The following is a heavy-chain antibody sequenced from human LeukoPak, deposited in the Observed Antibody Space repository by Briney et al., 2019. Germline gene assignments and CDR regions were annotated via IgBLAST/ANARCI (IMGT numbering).Heavy chain of an antibody. Sequence: KPGGSLRLSCAASGFTFSSYWMNWVRQAPGKGLEWVSSISSSSSYIYYADSVKGRFTISRDNAKNSLYLQMNSLRAEDTAVYYCARGGVVVVPAATIDYWGQGTLVTVSS. V-gene: IGHV3-21*01. CDR2: ISSSSSYI. D-gene: IGHD2-2*01. CDR3: ARGGVVVVPAATIDY. CDR1: GFTFSSYW. J-gene: IGHJ4*02.